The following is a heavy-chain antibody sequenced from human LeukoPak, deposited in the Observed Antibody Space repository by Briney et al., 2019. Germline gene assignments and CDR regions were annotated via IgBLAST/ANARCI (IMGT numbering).Heavy chain of an antibody. CDR1: GGSISSGGHY. J-gene: IGHJ4*02. CDR2: IYSSGST. CDR3: ARLNRFGEIFVDN. Sequence: SETLSLTCTVSGGSISSGGHYWSWIRQPAGRGLEWIGRIYSSGSTNYNPSLRSRVTISVDTSKNQFSLKLSSLTAADTAVYYCARLNRFGEIFVDNWGQGTLVTVSS. D-gene: IGHD3-10*01. V-gene: IGHV4-61*10.